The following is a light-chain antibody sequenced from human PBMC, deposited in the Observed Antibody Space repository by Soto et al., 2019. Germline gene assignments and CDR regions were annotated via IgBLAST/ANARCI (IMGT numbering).Light chain of an antibody. J-gene: IGKJ4*01. Sequence: DIVLTQSPLSLPVTPGEPASISCRSSQSLLHRNGYNYLDWYLQKLGQSPQLLIYLGSNRASGVPDRFSGSGSGTDFTLKISRVEAEDVGIYYCMQALQTPLSFGGGTKV. V-gene: IGKV2-28*01. CDR1: QSLLHRNGYNY. CDR2: LGS. CDR3: MQALQTPLS.